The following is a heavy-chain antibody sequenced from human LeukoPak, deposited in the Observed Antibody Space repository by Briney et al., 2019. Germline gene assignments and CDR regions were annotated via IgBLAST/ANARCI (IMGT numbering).Heavy chain of an antibody. CDR1: GGSISSGGYY. V-gene: IGHV4-31*03. J-gene: IGHJ4*02. D-gene: IGHD1-20*01. Sequence: SQTLSLTCTVSGGSISSGGYYWSWIRQHPGKGLEWIRYIYYSGSTYYNPSLKSRVTISVDTPKNQFSLKLSSVTAADTAVYYCARINYNWNDVDYWGQGTLVTVSS. CDR2: IYYSGST. CDR3: ARINYNWNDVDY.